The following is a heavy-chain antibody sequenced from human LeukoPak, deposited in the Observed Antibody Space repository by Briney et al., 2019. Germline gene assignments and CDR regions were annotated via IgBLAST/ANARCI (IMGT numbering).Heavy chain of an antibody. D-gene: IGHD6-25*01. CDR3: ARDLKYSSAPDVDKTFDP. J-gene: IGHJ5*02. Sequence: ASVKVSCKASGGTFSSYAFSWVRQAPGQGLEWMGGIIPIFVATNYAQKFQGRVTITTDESTSTAYMELSSLRSEDTAVYYCARDLKYSSAPDVDKTFDPWGQGTLVTVSS. CDR2: IIPIFVAT. V-gene: IGHV1-69*05. CDR1: GGTFSSYA.